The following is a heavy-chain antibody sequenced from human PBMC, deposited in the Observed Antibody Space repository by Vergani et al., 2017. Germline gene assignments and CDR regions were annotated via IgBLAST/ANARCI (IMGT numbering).Heavy chain of an antibody. D-gene: IGHD4-23*01. Sequence: QVQLVQSGAEVKKSGSSVKVSCKASGGTFSSYTISWVRQAPGQGLEWMGRIIPILGIANYAQKFQGRVTITADKSTSTAYMELSSLRSEDTAVYYCASDGKSLSIPHYGMDVWGQGTTVTVSS. J-gene: IGHJ6*02. CDR3: ASDGKSLSIPHYGMDV. CDR1: GGTFSSYT. V-gene: IGHV1-69*02. CDR2: IIPILGIA.